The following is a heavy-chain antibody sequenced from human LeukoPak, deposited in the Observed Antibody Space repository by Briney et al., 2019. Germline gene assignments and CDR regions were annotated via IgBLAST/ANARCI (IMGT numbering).Heavy chain of an antibody. J-gene: IGHJ6*03. V-gene: IGHV4-39*01. D-gene: IGHD3-3*01. Sequence: PSETLSLTCTVSGGSISSSSYYWGWIRQPPGKGLEWIGSIYNSGSTYYNPSLKSRVTISVDTSKNQFSLKLSSVTAADTAVYYCASPPARITIFGVVTPEHYYYYMDVWGKGTTVTVSS. CDR3: ASPPARITIFGVVTPEHYYYYMDV. CDR1: GGSISSSSYY. CDR2: IYNSGST.